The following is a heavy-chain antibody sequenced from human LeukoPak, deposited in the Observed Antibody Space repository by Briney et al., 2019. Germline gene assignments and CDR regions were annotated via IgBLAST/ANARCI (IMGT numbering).Heavy chain of an antibody. D-gene: IGHD2/OR15-2a*01. CDR1: GNYW. CDR2: INSDGGWT. Sequence: GGSLRLSCAASGNYWMHWVRQAPGKGLVWVSHINSDGGWTSYADSVKGRFTISKDNAKNTVYLQMNSLRAEDTAVYYCVSFYETYWGRGTLVTVSS. V-gene: IGHV3-74*01. J-gene: IGHJ4*02. CDR3: VSFYETY.